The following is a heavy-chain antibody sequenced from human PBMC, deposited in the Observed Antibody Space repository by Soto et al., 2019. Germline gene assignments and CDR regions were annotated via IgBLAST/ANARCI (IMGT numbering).Heavy chain of an antibody. CDR3: ARDPPGVFGYYMDV. CDR2: INPDSGYT. CDR1: GYTFTTHS. J-gene: IGHJ6*03. Sequence: QVQLVQSGAEVKKPGASVRVSCKVSGYTFTTHSLNWVRQAPGQSLEWMGWINPDSGYTKYSENFQDRVTITRDTSASTAYLDLSSLRSEDTAVYYCARDPPGVFGYYMDVWGKGTTVIVSS. D-gene: IGHD3-3*01. V-gene: IGHV1-3*01.